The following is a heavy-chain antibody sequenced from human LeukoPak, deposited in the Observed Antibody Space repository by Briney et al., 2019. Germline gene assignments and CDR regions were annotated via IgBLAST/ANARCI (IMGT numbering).Heavy chain of an antibody. J-gene: IGHJ4*02. CDR3: ARDYRSSWYV. D-gene: IGHD6-13*01. CDR1: GDSFSGYY. CDR2: INQDGSEK. V-gene: IGHV3-7*03. Sequence: ETLSLTCAVYGDSFSGYYWSWIRQPPGKGLEWVANINQDGSEKHYVDSVRGRFTVSRDNARNSLFLQMNSLRAEDTSVYYCARDYRSSWYVRGQGTLVTVSS.